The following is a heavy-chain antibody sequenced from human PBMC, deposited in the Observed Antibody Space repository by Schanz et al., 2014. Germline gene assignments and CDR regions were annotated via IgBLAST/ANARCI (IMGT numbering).Heavy chain of an antibody. CDR1: GVSIGGYY. J-gene: IGHJ6*02. Sequence: QVQLQESGPGLVKPSETLSLTCTVSGVSIGGYYWSWIRQPPGKGLEWIGYIFFSGSTTYNPSFTRGVTISEDMSKNQSALNLSSVTAADTAVYYCARLGVGDKAYYYYGTDVWGQGTTVLVSS. CDR2: IFFSGST. D-gene: IGHD1-26*01. CDR3: ARLGVGDKAYYYYGTDV. V-gene: IGHV4-59*08.